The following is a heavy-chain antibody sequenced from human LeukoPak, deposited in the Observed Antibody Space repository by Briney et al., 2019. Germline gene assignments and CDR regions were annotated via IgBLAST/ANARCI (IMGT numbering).Heavy chain of an antibody. V-gene: IGHV4-59*02. J-gene: IGHJ4*02. CDR2: IYYTGT. D-gene: IGHD2-8*01. Sequence: SETLSLTCSVSVGSVSDYYWSWIRQSPGKGLEWIGYIYYTGTSYNPSLKSRVTISADTSKNQSSLKLSSVTAADTAVYYCARGGGLILDYGGQGTLVT. CDR3: ARGGGLILDY. CDR1: VGSVSDYY.